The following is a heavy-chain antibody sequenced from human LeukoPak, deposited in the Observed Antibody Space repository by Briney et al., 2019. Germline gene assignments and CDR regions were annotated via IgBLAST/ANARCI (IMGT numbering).Heavy chain of an antibody. Sequence: SETLSLTCAVSGGSISIGGYSWSWIRQPPGKGLEWIGCIYHSGTTYYNPSLKSRVTISVDRSKTHFSLNLSSVTAADTAVYYCARAPLLIYFDSSGSYFDYWGQGTLVTVSS. CDR1: GGSISIGGYS. V-gene: IGHV4-30-2*01. J-gene: IGHJ4*02. CDR3: ARAPLLIYFDSSGSYFDY. D-gene: IGHD3-22*01. CDR2: IYHSGTT.